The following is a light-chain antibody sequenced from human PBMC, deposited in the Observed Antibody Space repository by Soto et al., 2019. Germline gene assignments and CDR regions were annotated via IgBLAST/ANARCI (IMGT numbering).Light chain of an antibody. Sequence: DIVMTQSPDSLAVSLGERATINCKSSQSVAYTSNKKTYVSWYQQKAGQPPKLLLYWSSTRASGVPDRFSGSGSGTDFTLTISSLKAEDVAVYYCQQYYSPLWTFGQGTKVQSK. CDR3: QQYYSPLWT. CDR2: WSS. CDR1: QSVAYTSNKKTY. V-gene: IGKV4-1*01. J-gene: IGKJ1*01.